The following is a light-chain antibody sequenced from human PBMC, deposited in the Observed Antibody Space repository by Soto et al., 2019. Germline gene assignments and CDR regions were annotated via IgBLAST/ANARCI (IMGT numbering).Light chain of an antibody. J-gene: IGLJ3*02. CDR2: EVT. Sequence: QSVLTQPPSVSGSPGQSVTISCIGTSSDIGSYDRVSWYQQSPGTAPKLIIYEVTNRPSGVAGRFSGSKSGNTASQTISGLQAEDEADYYCTSYTTRTALVFGGGTKLTVL. CDR3: TSYTTRTALV. CDR1: SSDIGSYDR. V-gene: IGLV2-18*02.